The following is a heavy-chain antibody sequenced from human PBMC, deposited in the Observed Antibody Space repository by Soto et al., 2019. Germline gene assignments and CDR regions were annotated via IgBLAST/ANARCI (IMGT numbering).Heavy chain of an antibody. V-gene: IGHV1-3*01. J-gene: IGHJ5*02. CDR3: ARGELVVVAATPFSKYNWFDP. D-gene: IGHD2-15*01. Sequence: ASVKVSCKASGYTFTSSAMHWVRQAPGQRLEWMGWINAGNGNTKYSQKFQGRVTITRDTSASTAYMELSSLRSEDTAVYYCARGELVVVAATPFSKYNWFDPWGQGTLVTVSS. CDR2: INAGNGNT. CDR1: GYTFTSSA.